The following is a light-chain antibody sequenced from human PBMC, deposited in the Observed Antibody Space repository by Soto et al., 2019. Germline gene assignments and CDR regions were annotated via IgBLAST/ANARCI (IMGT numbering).Light chain of an antibody. Sequence: DTKMNQSPSTLSGYVGDRVTITCRASQTISIWLAWYQQKPGKAPKLLIYKASTLKSGVPSRFSGSGSGTEFTLTISSLQPDDFATYYCQHYNSYSEAFGQGTKVDI. CDR3: QHYNSYSEA. CDR2: KAS. V-gene: IGKV1-5*03. J-gene: IGKJ1*01. CDR1: QTISIW.